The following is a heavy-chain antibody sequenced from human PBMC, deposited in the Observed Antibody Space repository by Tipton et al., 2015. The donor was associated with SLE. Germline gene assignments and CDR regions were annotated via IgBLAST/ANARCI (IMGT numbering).Heavy chain of an antibody. J-gene: IGHJ2*01. CDR1: GGSYSAYY. D-gene: IGHD3-16*01. CDR3: AARGVLHWYFDL. V-gene: IGHV4-34*01. CDR2: IYYSGST. Sequence: SLTCAVYGGSYSAYYWSWIRQPPGKGLEWIGAIYYSGSTYYNPSLKSRVTISVDTSKNQFSLKLSSVTAANTAVYYCAARGVLHWYFDLWGRGTLVTVSS.